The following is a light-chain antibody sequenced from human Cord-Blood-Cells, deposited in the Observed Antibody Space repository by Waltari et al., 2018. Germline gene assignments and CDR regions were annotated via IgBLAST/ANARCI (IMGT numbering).Light chain of an antibody. J-gene: IGLJ2*01. V-gene: IGLV2-23*01. CDR3: CSYAGSVV. CDR2: EGS. CDR1: SSDVGSYNL. Sequence: QSALTQPASVSGSPGQSITISCTGTSSDVGSYNLVSWYQQHPGKAPKLMIYEGSKRPSGVSMRFSGSKSGNTASLTISGLQAEDEADYYCCSYAGSVVFGGGTKLTVL.